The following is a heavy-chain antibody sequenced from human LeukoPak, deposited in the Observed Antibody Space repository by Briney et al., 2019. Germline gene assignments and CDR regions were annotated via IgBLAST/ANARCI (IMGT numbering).Heavy chain of an antibody. V-gene: IGHV3-30*18. D-gene: IGHD3-22*01. CDR3: AKAAGSYYYDSSGDYYFDY. Sequence: GGSLRLSCAASGFTSSSYGMHWVRQAPGKGLEWVAVISYDGSNKYYADSVKGRFTISRDNSKNTLYLQMNSLRAEDTAVYYCAKAAGSYYYDSSGDYYFDYWGQGTLVTVSS. J-gene: IGHJ4*02. CDR1: GFTSSSYG. CDR2: ISYDGSNK.